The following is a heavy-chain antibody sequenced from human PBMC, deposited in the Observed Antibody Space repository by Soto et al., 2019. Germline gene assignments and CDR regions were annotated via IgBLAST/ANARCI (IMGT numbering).Heavy chain of an antibody. CDR3: ARDFPTRWWSSPSRGGDAFDI. D-gene: IGHD2-8*02. CDR1: GFTVSSNY. V-gene: IGHV3-53*01. J-gene: IGHJ3*02. Sequence: PGGSLRLSCAASGFTVSSNYMSWVRQAPGKGLEWVSVIYSGGSTYYADSVKGRFTISRDNSKNTLYLQMNSLRAEDTAVYYCARDFPTRWWSSPSRGGDAFDIWGQGTMVTVSS. CDR2: IYSGGST.